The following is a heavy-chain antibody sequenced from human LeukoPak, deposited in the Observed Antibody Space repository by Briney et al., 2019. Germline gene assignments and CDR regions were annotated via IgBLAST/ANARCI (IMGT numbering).Heavy chain of an antibody. CDR3: ARDHHRRLYDSQARDTFAF. Sequence: PGGSLRLSCAASGFTFSSYGMHCVRQAPGKGLEWVAHIRYDGSNKYYADSVKGRFTISRDNAKNSLYLQMNSLRAEDTAVYYCARDHHRRLYDSQARDTFAFWGQGTMVTVSS. CDR2: IRYDGSNK. CDR1: GFTFSSYG. J-gene: IGHJ3*01. D-gene: IGHD3-22*01. V-gene: IGHV3-30*02.